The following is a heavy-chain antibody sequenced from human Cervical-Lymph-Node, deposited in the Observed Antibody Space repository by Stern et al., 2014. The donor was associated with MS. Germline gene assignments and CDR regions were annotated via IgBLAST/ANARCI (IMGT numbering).Heavy chain of an antibody. J-gene: IGHJ6*02. V-gene: IGHV1-46*01. D-gene: IGHD6-19*01. CDR3: ASSAWLGGMDV. CDR2: INPSGGST. Sequence: QVQLVQSGAEVKKPGASVKVSCKASGYTFTHYYMNWVRQAPGQGLEWMGLINPSGGSTSSAQKFQGRVTMTRDTSTTTFYMELSSLSSEETAVYYCASSAWLGGMDVWGQGTTVTVSS. CDR1: GYTFTHYY.